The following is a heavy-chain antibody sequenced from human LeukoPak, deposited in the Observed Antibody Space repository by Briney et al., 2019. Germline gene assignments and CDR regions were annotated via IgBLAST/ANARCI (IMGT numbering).Heavy chain of an antibody. J-gene: IGHJ3*02. D-gene: IGHD5-24*01. V-gene: IGHV3-21*01. CDR2: ISSSSSYI. CDR1: GFTFSSYS. CDR3: ARHRRDGYKMVAFDI. Sequence: GGSLRLSCAASGFTFSSYSMNWVRQAPGKGLEWVSSISSSSSYIYYADSVKGRFTISRDNAKNSLYLQMNSLRAEDTAVYYCARHRRDGYKMVAFDIWGQGTMVTVSS.